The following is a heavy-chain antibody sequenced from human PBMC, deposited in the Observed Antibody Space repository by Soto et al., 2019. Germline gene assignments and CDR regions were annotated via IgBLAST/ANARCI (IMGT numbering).Heavy chain of an antibody. J-gene: IGHJ4*02. Sequence: QVQLQESDPGLVKPSETLSLTCTVSRGSVTNYYWSWVRQSPGKGLEWMGYVFYTGNTNYNPSLKSRVNISVDTSKNQISLKLSSVTTADTAVYFCARGGAGNSKHFDYWGQGTLVTVS. CDR3: ARGGAGNSKHFDY. CDR1: RGSVTNYY. CDR2: VFYTGNT. V-gene: IGHV4-59*02. D-gene: IGHD6-13*01.